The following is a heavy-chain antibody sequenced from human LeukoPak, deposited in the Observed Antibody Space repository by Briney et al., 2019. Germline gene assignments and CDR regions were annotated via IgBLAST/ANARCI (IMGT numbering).Heavy chain of an antibody. CDR1: GGTLSSYA. J-gene: IGHJ4*02. Sequence: SVKVSCKASGGTLSSYAISWVRQAPGQGLEWMGRIIPILGIANYAQKFQGRVTITADKSTSTAYMELSSLRSEDTAVYYCARVSPRFGCSGGSCYSFPEYWGQGTLVTVSS. V-gene: IGHV1-69*04. D-gene: IGHD2-15*01. CDR3: ARVSPRFGCSGGSCYSFPEY. CDR2: IIPILGIA.